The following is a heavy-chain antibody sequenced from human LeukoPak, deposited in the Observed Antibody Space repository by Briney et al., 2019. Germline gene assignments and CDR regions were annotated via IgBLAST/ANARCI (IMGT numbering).Heavy chain of an antibody. CDR3: ARDRGYGYLFDY. J-gene: IGHJ4*02. CDR2: INSDGSST. CDR1: GFTFSSYW. D-gene: IGHD5-18*01. Sequence: GGSLRLSCAASGFTFSSYWMHWVRHAPGKGLVWVSRINSDGSSTSSADSVKGRFTISRDNAKNTLYLQMNSLRAEDTAVYYCARDRGYGYLFDYWGQGTLVTVSS. V-gene: IGHV3-74*01.